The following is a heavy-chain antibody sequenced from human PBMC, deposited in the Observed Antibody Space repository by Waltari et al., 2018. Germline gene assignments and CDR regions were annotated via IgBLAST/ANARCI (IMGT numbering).Heavy chain of an antibody. CDR1: GFPFNNHW. CDR3: AREAASSFDQ. V-gene: IGHV3-74*01. J-gene: IGHJ4*02. D-gene: IGHD2-2*01. CDR2: LNFDGTST. Sequence: LLESGGGLVQPGGSLGLPCFASGFPFNNHWMHWVRQAPGKGLVWVARLNFDGTSTDYADSVRGRFTISRDNTRNMLFLQMTNLRADDTAVYYCAREAASSFDQWGQGTLVTVSS.